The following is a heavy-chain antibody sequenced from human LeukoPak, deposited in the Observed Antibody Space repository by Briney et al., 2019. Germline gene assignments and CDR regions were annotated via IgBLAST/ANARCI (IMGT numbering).Heavy chain of an antibody. CDR2: IYYSGST. V-gene: IGHV4-59*08. CDR1: GGSISSYY. Sequence: PSETLSLTCTVSGGSISSYYWSWIRQPPGKGLEWIGYIYYSGSTNYNPSLKSRVTISVDTSKNQFSLKLSSVTAADTAVYYCARQDSSGYEDYWGQGTLVTVSS. CDR3: ARQDSSGYEDY. D-gene: IGHD3-22*01. J-gene: IGHJ4*02.